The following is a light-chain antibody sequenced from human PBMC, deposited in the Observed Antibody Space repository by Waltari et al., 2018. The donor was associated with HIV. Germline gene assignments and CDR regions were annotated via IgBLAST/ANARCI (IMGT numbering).Light chain of an antibody. V-gene: IGKV4-1*01. CDR3: QKYYSLPTT. CDR2: WAS. CDR1: RPVFYHPTSQNY. Sequence: DIVMTHSPYPLAVSLRERLTINCRSSRPVFYHPTSQNYLAWYQQKPGKPPRVLIYWASTRAGGVPDRFSGSGSGTDFSLTSSGLQADDVALYDCQKYYSLPTTFGGGTKVEIK. J-gene: IGKJ4*01.